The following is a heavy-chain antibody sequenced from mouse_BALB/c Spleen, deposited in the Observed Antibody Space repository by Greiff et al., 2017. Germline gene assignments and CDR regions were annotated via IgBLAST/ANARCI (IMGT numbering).Heavy chain of an antibody. CDR3: ARAQGFAY. V-gene: IGHV14-1*02. CDR2: IDPENGNT. Sequence: VQLQQSGAELVRPGALVKLSCKASGFNIKDYYMHWVKQRPEQGLEWIGWIDPENGNTIYDPKFQGKASITADTSSNTAYLQLSSLTSEDTAVYYCARAQGFAYWGQGTLSLSLQ. J-gene: IGHJ3*01. CDR1: GFNIKDYY. D-gene: IGHD3-2*02.